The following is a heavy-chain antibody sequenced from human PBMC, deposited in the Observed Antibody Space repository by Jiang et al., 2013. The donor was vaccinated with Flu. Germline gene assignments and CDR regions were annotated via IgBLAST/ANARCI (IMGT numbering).Heavy chain of an antibody. CDR1: GLTFINAW. D-gene: IGHD1-26*01. V-gene: IGHV3-15*01. CDR3: ATDVFVWGQSFDY. CDR2: IKSRADGGTT. Sequence: GSLRLSCATSGLTFINAWMIWVRQAPGKGLEWVGRIKSRADGGTTDYAAPVKGRFTISRDDSTNTLYLQLNSLKTEDTAVYYCATDVFVWGQSFDYWGQGTLVTVSS. J-gene: IGHJ4*02.